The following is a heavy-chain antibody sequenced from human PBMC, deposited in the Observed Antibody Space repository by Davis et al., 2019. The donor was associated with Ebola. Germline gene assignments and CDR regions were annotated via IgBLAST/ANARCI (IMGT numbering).Heavy chain of an antibody. J-gene: IGHJ4*02. V-gene: IGHV1-69*13. CDR1: GGLFSRYA. CDR3: AKEYGSGRYQFDY. D-gene: IGHD1-26*01. CDR2: IIPIFGTA. Sequence: SSVQVPCQASGGLFSRYAISCVRQAPGQGLEWLGGIIPIFGTANYAQKFQGRVTITADESTSTAYMELSSLRSEDTAVYYCAKEYGSGRYQFDYWGQGTLVTVSS.